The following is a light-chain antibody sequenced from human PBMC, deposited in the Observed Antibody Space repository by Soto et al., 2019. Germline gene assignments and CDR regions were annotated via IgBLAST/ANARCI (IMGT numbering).Light chain of an antibody. J-gene: IGKJ1*01. CDR1: QTISSW. CDR3: QQYNNWPRT. V-gene: IGKV1-5*01. Sequence: DIQMTQSPSTLSGSVGDRVTITCRASQTISSWLAWYQQKPGKAPKLLIYDASTLQSGVPSRFSGSESGTEFILTISSLQSEDFAVYFCQQYNNWPRTLGQGTKVDIK. CDR2: DAS.